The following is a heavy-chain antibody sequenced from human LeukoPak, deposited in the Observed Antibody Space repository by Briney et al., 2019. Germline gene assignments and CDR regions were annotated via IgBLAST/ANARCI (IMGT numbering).Heavy chain of an antibody. J-gene: IGHJ6*02. Sequence: SETLSLTCTVSGGSISRDYWSWIRQPPGKGPEWIGYIYYTGSTNYNPSLKSRVTISVDTSKNQFSLKLSSVTAADTAVYYCARHESNPYYYGMDVWGQGTTVTVSS. CDR3: ARHESNPYYYGMDV. CDR1: GGSISRDY. CDR2: IYYTGST. V-gene: IGHV4-59*08.